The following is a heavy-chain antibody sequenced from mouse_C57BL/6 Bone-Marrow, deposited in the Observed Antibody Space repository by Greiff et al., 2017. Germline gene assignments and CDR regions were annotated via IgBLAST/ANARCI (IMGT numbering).Heavy chain of an antibody. CDR1: GYTFTSYT. D-gene: IGHD2-5*01. V-gene: IGHV1-4*01. CDR2: INPSSGYT. Sequence: LVESGAELARPGASVKMSCKASGYTFTSYTMHWVKQRPGQGLEWIGYINPSSGYTKYNQKFKDKATLTADKSSSTAYMQLSSLTSEDSAVYYCARETSNRFAYWGQGTLVTVSA. J-gene: IGHJ3*01. CDR3: ARETSNRFAY.